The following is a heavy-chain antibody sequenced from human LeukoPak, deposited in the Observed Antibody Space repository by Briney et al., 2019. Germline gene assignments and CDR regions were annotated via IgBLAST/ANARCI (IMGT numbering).Heavy chain of an antibody. D-gene: IGHD2-2*01. CDR1: GFTFSSYS. CDR2: ISSSSSYI. J-gene: IGHJ4*02. Sequence: GGSLRRSCAASGFTFSSYSMDWVRQAPGKGLEWVSSISSSSSYIYYADSVKGRFTISRDNAKNSLYLQMNSLRAEDTAVYYCARDLKAYSSSGGVDYWGQGTLVTVSS. V-gene: IGHV3-21*01. CDR3: ARDLKAYSSSGGVDY.